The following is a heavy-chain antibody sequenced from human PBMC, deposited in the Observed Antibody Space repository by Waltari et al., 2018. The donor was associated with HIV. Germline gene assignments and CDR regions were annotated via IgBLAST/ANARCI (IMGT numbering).Heavy chain of an antibody. CDR1: GFTFRRYS. CDR2: ISSSSRSK. J-gene: IGHJ4*02. D-gene: IGHD6-19*01. Sequence: EVQLVESGGGLVKPGGSLRLSCAASGFTFRRYSMNWVRQAPGKGLGGVEAISSSSRSKYYADSGKCRVTSTRDNAKNSLYLQMNSLRAEDTAVYYCATLVSSGWYYFDYWGQGTLVTVSS. V-gene: IGHV3-21*01. CDR3: ATLVSSGWYYFDY.